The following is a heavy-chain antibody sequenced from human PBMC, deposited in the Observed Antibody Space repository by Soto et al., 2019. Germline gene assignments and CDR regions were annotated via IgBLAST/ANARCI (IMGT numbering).Heavy chain of an antibody. CDR3: ARPVEVLSRFVGSGGLDV. D-gene: IGHD2-15*01. CDR1: GFTFSDYY. J-gene: IGHJ6*02. CDR2: IGNSGSTI. Sequence: GGSLRLSCVASGFTFSDYYMSWIRQAPGKGLEWVSYIGNSGSTIYYADSVKGRFTISRDNAKNSLYLQMNSLRAEDTAVYYCARPVEVLSRFVGSGGLDVWGHGTTVTVSS. V-gene: IGHV3-11*01.